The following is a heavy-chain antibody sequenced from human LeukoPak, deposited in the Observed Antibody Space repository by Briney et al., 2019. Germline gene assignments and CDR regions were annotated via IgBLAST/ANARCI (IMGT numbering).Heavy chain of an antibody. CDR1: GYTFTSYG. V-gene: IGHV1-18*01. CDR3: ASSLFGVSDAFDI. Sequence: GASVKVSCKASGYTFTSYGISWVRQAPGQGLEWMGWISAYNGNTNYAQKLQGRVTMTTDTSTSTAYMELRSLRSDDTAMYYCASSLFGVSDAFDIWGQGTMVTVSS. D-gene: IGHD3-3*01. CDR2: ISAYNGNT. J-gene: IGHJ3*02.